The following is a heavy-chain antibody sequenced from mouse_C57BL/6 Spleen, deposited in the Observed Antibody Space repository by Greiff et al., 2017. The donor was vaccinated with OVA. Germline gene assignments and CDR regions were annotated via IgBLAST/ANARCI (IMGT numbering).Heavy chain of an antibody. V-gene: IGHV5-17*01. CDR2: ISSGSSTI. Sequence: EVQLVESGGGLVKPGGSLKLSCAASGFTFSDYGMHWVRQAPEKGLEWVAYISSGSSTIYYADTVKGRFTIARDKAKNTLLLQMTSLRSEDTAMYYYARPGGKGAMDYWGQGTSVTVSS. J-gene: IGHJ4*01. CDR1: GFTFSDYG. CDR3: ARPGGKGAMDY. D-gene: IGHD1-1*02.